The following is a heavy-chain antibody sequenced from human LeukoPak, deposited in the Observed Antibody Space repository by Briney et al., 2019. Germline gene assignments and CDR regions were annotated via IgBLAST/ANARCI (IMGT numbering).Heavy chain of an antibody. CDR3: ARSLRVRGVPDYMDV. V-gene: IGHV3-21*04. CDR1: GFTFSSYI. J-gene: IGHJ6*03. D-gene: IGHD3-10*01. CDR2: ISSSRSYM. Sequence: GGSLRLSCAASGFTFSSYIMNWVRQAPGKGLEWVSSISSSRSYMYYADSVKGRFTISRDNYKNMLYLQMNSLTADDTAVYYCARSLRVRGVPDYMDVWGKGTTVTISS.